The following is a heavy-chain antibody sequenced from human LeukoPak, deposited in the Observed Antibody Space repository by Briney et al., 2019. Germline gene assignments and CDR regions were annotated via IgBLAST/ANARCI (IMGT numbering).Heavy chain of an antibody. CDR2: IYYSGST. D-gene: IGHD1-7*01. V-gene: IGHV4-31*03. Sequence: PSETLSLTCTVSGGSISSGGYYWSWIRQHPGKGLEWIGYIYYSGSTYYNPSLKSRVTISVDTSKNQFSLKLSSVTAADTAVYYCARKQTGTMYDVWGQGTQVTVSS. J-gene: IGHJ4*02. CDR1: GGSISSGGYY. CDR3: ARKQTGTMYDV.